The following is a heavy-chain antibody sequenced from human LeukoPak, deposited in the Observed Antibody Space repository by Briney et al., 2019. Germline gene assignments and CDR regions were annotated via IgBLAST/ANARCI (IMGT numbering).Heavy chain of an antibody. CDR2: IYYSGST. Sequence: PSETLSLTCTVSGGSISSSSYYWGWIRQPPGKGLEWIGSIYYSGSTYYNPSLKSRVTISVDTSKNQFSLKLSSVTAADTAVYYCARGKWLRSSFDYWGQGTLVTVSS. CDR3: ARGKWLRSSFDY. CDR1: GGSISSSSYY. D-gene: IGHD5-12*01. J-gene: IGHJ4*02. V-gene: IGHV4-39*01.